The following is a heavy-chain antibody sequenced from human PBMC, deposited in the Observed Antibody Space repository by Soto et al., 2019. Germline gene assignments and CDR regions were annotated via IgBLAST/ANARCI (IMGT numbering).Heavy chain of an antibody. CDR3: ARIGWGGDS. V-gene: IGHV4-61*01. CDR1: GGSVRTGSYH. J-gene: IGHJ4*02. D-gene: IGHD7-27*01. CDR2: IPNNGSP. Sequence: SETLSLTCSVSGGSVRTGSYHWSWIRQPPGKGLEWIGFIPNNGSPDYNPSLKSRVVVSIDRSKNQFSLKVNSVTAADTAVYFCARIGWGGDSWGQGTLVTV.